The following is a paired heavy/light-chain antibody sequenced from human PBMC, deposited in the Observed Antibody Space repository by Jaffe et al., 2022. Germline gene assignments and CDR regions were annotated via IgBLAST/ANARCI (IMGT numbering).Heavy chain of an antibody. Sequence: QVQLVQSGAEVKKPGASVKVSCKASGYTFTGYYMHWVRQAPGQGLEWMGRINPNSGGTNYAQKFQGRVTMTRDTSISTAYMELSRLRSDDTAVYYCARGPKSGYDLGCSGGSCYHTGDYWGQGTLVTVSS. J-gene: IGHJ4*02. CDR2: INPNSGGT. CDR1: GYTFTGYY. D-gene: IGHD2-15*01. V-gene: IGHV1-2*06. CDR3: ARGPKSGYDLGCSGGSCYHTGDY.
Light chain of an antibody. CDR1: QGISNY. CDR3: LQHNSYPWT. Sequence: DIQMTQSPSAMSASVGDRVTITCRASQGISNYLAWFQQKPGKVPKRLIYASSSLQSGVPSRFSGSGSGTEFTLTISSLQPEDFATYYCLQHNSYPWTFGQGTKVEIK. CDR2: ASS. J-gene: IGKJ1*01. V-gene: IGKV1-17*03.